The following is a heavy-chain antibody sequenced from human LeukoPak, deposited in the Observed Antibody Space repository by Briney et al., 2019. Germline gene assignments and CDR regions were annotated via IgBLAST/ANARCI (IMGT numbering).Heavy chain of an antibody. J-gene: IGHJ6*03. V-gene: IGHV5-51*01. CDR2: IYPGDSDT. CDR3: ARLPGVFYYMDV. CDR1: GYNFNTYW. Sequence: GESLKISCKASGYNFNTYWIGWVRQMPGKGLEWMGTIYPGDSDTRYRPSFQGQVTISADKSISTAYLQWSSLKASDTAMYYCARLPGVFYYMDVWGKGTTVTISS. D-gene: IGHD2-2*01.